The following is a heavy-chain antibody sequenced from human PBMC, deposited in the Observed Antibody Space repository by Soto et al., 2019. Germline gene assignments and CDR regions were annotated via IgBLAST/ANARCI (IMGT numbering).Heavy chain of an antibody. Sequence: GVSLRVSWEASGFTFINYGIRWVRQTPGNGLECVSAISDSGGGTYYADSVKGRFTISRDNSRNTLYLQMNSLSAEDTAIYYCAKFVQVSGTDYWGQGTQVTVSS. CDR1: GFTFINYG. CDR3: AKFVQVSGTDY. V-gene: IGHV3-23*01. CDR2: ISDSGGGT. D-gene: IGHD1-1*01. J-gene: IGHJ4*02.